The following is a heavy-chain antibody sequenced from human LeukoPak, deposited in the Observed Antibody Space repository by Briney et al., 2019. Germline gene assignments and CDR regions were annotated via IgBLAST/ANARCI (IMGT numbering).Heavy chain of an antibody. CDR1: GGSISSGGYY. J-gene: IGHJ4*02. CDR3: ARFPRFYYGSGSYDPVPVY. D-gene: IGHD3-10*01. Sequence: PSETLSLTCTVSGGSISSGGYYWSWIRQHPGKGLEWIGYIYYSGSTYYNPSLKSRVTISVDTSKNQFSLKLSSVTAADTAVYYCARFPRFYYGSGSYDPVPVYWGQGTLVTVSS. V-gene: IGHV4-31*03. CDR2: IYYSGST.